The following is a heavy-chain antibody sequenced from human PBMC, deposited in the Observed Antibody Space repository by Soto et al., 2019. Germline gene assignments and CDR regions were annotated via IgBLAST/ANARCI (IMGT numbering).Heavy chain of an antibody. CDR3: ARSLLDEYSSSWRSAYYGMDV. D-gene: IGHD6-13*01. V-gene: IGHV1-2*02. Sequence: QVQLVQSGAEVKKPGASVKVSCKASGFTFSAYYIYWVRQAPGQGLEWIGWINPNSGGTNTAQKFRGRVTMTWDTSTSTVYMELSALISDETAVYYCARSLLDEYSSSWRSAYYGMDVWGQGTTVTVSS. CDR2: INPNSGGT. J-gene: IGHJ6*02. CDR1: GFTFSAYY.